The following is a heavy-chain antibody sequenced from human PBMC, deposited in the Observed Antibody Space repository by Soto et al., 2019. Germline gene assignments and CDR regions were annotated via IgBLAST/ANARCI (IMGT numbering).Heavy chain of an antibody. V-gene: IGHV4-39*07. CDR3: VRERTIFGVAPGGGVDV. D-gene: IGHD3-3*01. CDR2: MFYSGLT. J-gene: IGHJ6*02. CDR1: GYSVSSSDYY. Sequence: SETLSLTCSVSGYSVSSSDYYWAWIRQPPGKGLEWIGSMFYSGLTYYNPSLKSRVTMSLDKSKNQFSLDLTSVTAADTALYYCVRERTIFGVAPGGGVDVWGQGTTVTVSS.